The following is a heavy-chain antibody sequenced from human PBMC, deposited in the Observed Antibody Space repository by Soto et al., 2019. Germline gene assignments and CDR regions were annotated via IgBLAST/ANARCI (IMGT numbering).Heavy chain of an antibody. V-gene: IGHV4-39*01. CDR2: IYYSGTS. Sequence: QLQLQESGPGLVKPSETLSLTCTVSGGSISDDTYYWGWIRQPPGNGLEWIGSIYYSGTSSYNPSLKSRVTMSVDTSKKQLSLRLSSVTAAATAVYYCARLHCHSPNCLPLDPWGQGTLVIVSS. CDR1: GGSISDDTYY. J-gene: IGHJ5*02. D-gene: IGHD2-2*01. CDR3: ARLHCHSPNCLPLDP.